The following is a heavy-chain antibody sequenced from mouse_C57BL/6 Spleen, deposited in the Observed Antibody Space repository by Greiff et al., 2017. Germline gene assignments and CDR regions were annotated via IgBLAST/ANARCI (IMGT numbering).Heavy chain of an antibody. CDR3: ARTYDSSRDAMDY. V-gene: IGHV5-17*01. D-gene: IGHD1-1*01. J-gene: IGHJ4*01. CDR2: ISSGSSTI. Sequence: EVQLVESGGGLVKPGGSLKLSCAASGFTFSDYGMHWVRQAPEKGLEWVAYISSGSSTINYADTVKGRYTITRDNATNTLFLEMTSLRSEDTAMYYCARTYDSSRDAMDYWGQGTSVTVSS. CDR1: GFTFSDYG.